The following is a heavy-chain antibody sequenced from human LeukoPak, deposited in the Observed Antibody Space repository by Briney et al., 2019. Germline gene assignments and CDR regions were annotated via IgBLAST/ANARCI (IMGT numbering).Heavy chain of an antibody. D-gene: IGHD5-12*01. CDR1: GFTVSSNY. Sequence: GGSLRLSCAASGFTVSSNYMSWVRQAPGKGLEWVSIIYSGGSTYYADSVKGRFTISRDNSKNTLYLQMNSLRVEDTAVYYCARDRTYGGYDYWGQGTLVTVSS. CDR3: ARDRTYGGYDY. CDR2: IYSGGST. J-gene: IGHJ4*02. V-gene: IGHV3-66*01.